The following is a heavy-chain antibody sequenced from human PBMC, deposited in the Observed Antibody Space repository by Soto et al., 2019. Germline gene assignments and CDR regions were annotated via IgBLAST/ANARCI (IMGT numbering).Heavy chain of an antibody. Sequence: EVQLVESGGGLVRPGRSLRLPCAASGFTFDDYAMHWVRQAPGKGLEWVSGISWNSGSTYYADSVEGRFTISRDNSKNTLYLQMNSLRAEDTAVYYCAKDPSVWRYSYGSNWFDPWGQGTLVTVSS. CDR3: AKDPSVWRYSYGSNWFDP. CDR2: ISWNSGST. CDR1: GFTFDDYA. V-gene: IGHV3-9*01. J-gene: IGHJ5*02. D-gene: IGHD5-18*01.